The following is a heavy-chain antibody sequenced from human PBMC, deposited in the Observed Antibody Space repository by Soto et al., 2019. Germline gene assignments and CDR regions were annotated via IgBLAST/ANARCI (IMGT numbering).Heavy chain of an antibody. CDR1: GGSFSGYY. V-gene: IGHV4-34*01. Sequence: SETLSLTCAVYGGSFSGYYWSWIRQPPGKGLEWIGEINHSGSTNYNPSLKSRVTISVDTSKNQFSLKLSSVTAADTAVYYCARVPRGYYSGGHYYYMDVWGKGTTVTVSS. CDR3: ARVPRGYYSGGHYYYMDV. J-gene: IGHJ6*03. CDR2: INHSGST. D-gene: IGHD3-3*01.